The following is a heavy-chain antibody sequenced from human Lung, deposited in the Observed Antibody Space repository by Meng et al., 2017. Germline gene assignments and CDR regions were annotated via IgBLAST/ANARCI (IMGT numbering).Heavy chain of an antibody. CDR1: VGSFSDYY. Sequence: QVRLRQGGEGLLKPSETLSLTFVVSVGSFSDYYWGWIRQPPGKGLEWIGEINHSGSTNYNPSLESRATISVDTSQNNLSLKLSSVTAADSAVYYCARGPTTMAHDFDYWGQGTLVTVSS. CDR2: INHSGST. V-gene: IGHV4-34*01. D-gene: IGHD4-11*01. CDR3: ARGPTTMAHDFDY. J-gene: IGHJ4*02.